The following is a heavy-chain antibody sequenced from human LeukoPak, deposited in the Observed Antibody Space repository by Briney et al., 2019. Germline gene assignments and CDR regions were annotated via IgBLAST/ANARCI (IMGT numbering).Heavy chain of an antibody. J-gene: IGHJ4*02. V-gene: IGHV3-53*01. D-gene: IGHD4-17*01. CDR2: IYSGSST. Sequence: GGSLRLSCAASGFTVSSSYMSWVRQAPGKGLEWVSIIYSGSSTYYADSVEGRFTISRDNSKNTLSLQMNSLRAEDTAVYYCARGAVTTTFEYWGQGTLVTVSS. CDR1: GFTVSSSY. CDR3: ARGAVTTTFEY.